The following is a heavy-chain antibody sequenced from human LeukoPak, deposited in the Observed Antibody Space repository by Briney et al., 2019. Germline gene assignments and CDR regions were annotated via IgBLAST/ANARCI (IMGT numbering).Heavy chain of an antibody. CDR1: GGTFSKYA. D-gene: IGHD1-26*01. CDR2: IIPMFGAA. V-gene: IGHV1-69*13. J-gene: IGHJ4*02. CDR3: ARGVGGGFVGYYFDY. Sequence: SVKVSCKASGGTFSKYAISWVRQAPGQGLEWMGGIIPMFGAANYAQKFQGRVTITADESTSTAYMELSSLRSEDTAVFYCARGVGGGFVGYYFDYWGQGTLITVSS.